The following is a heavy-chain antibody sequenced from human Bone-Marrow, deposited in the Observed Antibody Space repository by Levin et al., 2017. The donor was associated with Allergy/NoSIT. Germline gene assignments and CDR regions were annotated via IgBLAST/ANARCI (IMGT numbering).Heavy chain of an antibody. Sequence: SETLSLTCTVSGGSISSGGYYWSWIRQHPGKGLEWIGYIYYSGSTYYNPSLKSRVTISVDTSKNQFSLKLSSVTAADTAVYYCARDARGHYDSSGYPYYGMDVWGQGTTVTVSS. CDR1: GGSISSGGYY. D-gene: IGHD3-22*01. V-gene: IGHV4-31*03. J-gene: IGHJ6*02. CDR2: IYYSGST. CDR3: ARDARGHYDSSGYPYYGMDV.